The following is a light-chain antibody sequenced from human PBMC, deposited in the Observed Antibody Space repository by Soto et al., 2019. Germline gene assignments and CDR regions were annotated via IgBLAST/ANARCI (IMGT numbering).Light chain of an antibody. CDR3: QQCHRYLT. J-gene: IGKJ1*01. CDR1: ESMSNC. V-gene: IGKV1-5*01. Sequence: DIQMTQSPSTLSASVGDRVTITCRASESMSNCLAWYQQKPGKAPKLLISGASSLQSGVLSRFSGSASGTEFTLTISSLQPDDIATYYCQQCHRYLTFGQGTKVDIK. CDR2: GAS.